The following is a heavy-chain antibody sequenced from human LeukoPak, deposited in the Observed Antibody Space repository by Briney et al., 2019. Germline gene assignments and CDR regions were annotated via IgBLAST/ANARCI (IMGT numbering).Heavy chain of an antibody. CDR3: ARGGDRGWYWAY. V-gene: IGHV3-23*01. J-gene: IGHJ4*02. D-gene: IGHD6-19*01. CDR1: GFTFRNFA. CDR2: VTANGGST. Sequence: GGSLRLSCAASGFTFRNFALTWVRQAPGKGLEWVSTVTANGGSTYYADSVKGRFTISRDNSKDTLYLQMNSLRAEDTAVYYCARGGDRGWYWAYWGQGTLVTVSS.